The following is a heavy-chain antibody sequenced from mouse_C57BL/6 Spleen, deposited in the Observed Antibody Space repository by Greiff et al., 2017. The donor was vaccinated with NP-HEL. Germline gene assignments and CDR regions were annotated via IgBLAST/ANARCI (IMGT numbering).Heavy chain of an antibody. D-gene: IGHD2-2*01. V-gene: IGHV1-81*01. Sequence: QVQLQQSGAELARPGASVKLSCKASGYTFTSYGISWVKQRTGQGLEWIGEIYPRSGNTYYNEKFKGKATLTADKSSSTAYMELRSLTSEDSAVYFCARQDGYEDYAMDYWGQGTSVTFSS. CDR2: IYPRSGNT. CDR3: ARQDGYEDYAMDY. CDR1: GYTFTSYG. J-gene: IGHJ4*01.